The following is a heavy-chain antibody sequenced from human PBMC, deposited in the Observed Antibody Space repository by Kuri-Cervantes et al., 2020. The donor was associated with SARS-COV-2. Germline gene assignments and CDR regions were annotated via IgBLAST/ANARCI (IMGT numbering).Heavy chain of an antibody. D-gene: IGHD2-2*01. CDR2: ISYDGSNK. Sequence: GESLKISCSASGFTFSSYAMHWVRQAPGKGLEWVAVISYDGSNKYYADSVEGRFTISRDNSKNTLYLQMNSLRAEDTAVYYCARTLGEDIVVVPAATFDYWGQGTLVTVSS. J-gene: IGHJ4*02. CDR1: GFTFSSYA. V-gene: IGHV3-30-3*01. CDR3: ARTLGEDIVVVPAATFDY.